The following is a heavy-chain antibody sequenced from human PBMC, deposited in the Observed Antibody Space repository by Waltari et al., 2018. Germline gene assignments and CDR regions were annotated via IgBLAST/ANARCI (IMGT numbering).Heavy chain of an antibody. Sequence: QLQLQESGPGLVKPSETLSLTCTVSGGSISSSSYYWGWLRQPPGKGLEWIGSIYYSGSTYYNPSLKSRVTISVDTSKNQFSLKLSSVTAADTAVYYCARSGVVVIAIRGYFDYWGQGTLVTVSS. J-gene: IGHJ4*02. V-gene: IGHV4-39*07. D-gene: IGHD2-21*01. CDR2: IYYSGST. CDR3: ARSGVVVIAIRGYFDY. CDR1: GGSISSSSYY.